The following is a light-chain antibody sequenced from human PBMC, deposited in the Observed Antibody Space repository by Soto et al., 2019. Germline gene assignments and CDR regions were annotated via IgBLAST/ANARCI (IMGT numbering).Light chain of an antibody. CDR2: ITT. Sequence: QTVVTQEPSLTVSPGGTVTRTCASSTGAVTSGYYPNWFQQKPGQAPRTLIYITTNKHSWTPARFSGSLLGGKAALTLSGVQPEDEAEYYCLLYYGGALVFGGGTKLTVL. CDR3: LLYYGGALV. CDR1: TGAVTSGYY. J-gene: IGLJ2*01. V-gene: IGLV7-43*01.